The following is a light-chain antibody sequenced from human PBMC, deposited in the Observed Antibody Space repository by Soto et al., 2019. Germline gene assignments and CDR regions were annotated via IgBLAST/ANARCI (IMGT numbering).Light chain of an antibody. CDR3: QQYDSYWT. CDR2: DVS. V-gene: IGKV1-5*01. Sequence: DIHMTQSPSTLSASIGYRFTITCRASQNIRNWLAWYQQKPGKAPKLLIYDVSSLESGVPPRLSGSGSGTDFTLTISGLQPDDFATYYCQQYDSYWTFGQGTKVDIK. J-gene: IGKJ1*01. CDR1: QNIRNW.